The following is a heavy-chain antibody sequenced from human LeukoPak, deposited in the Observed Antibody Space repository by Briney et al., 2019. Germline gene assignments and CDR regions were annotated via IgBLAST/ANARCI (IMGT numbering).Heavy chain of an antibody. CDR3: ARVDSGWYGKYYFDY. CDR2: ISSSSSTI. J-gene: IGHJ4*02. CDR1: GFTFSDYY. V-gene: IGHV3-11*04. Sequence: GGSLRLSCAASGFTFSDYYMSWVRQPPGKGPEWVSYISSSSSTIYYADSVKGRFTISRDNAKNSLYLQMNSLRAEDTAVYYCARVDSGWYGKYYFDYWGQGTLVTVSS. D-gene: IGHD6-19*01.